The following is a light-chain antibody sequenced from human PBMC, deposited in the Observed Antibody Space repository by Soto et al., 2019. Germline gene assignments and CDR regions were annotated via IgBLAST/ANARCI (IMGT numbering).Light chain of an antibody. Sequence: EIVMTQSPATLSVSPGERATLSCRASQSVSSNLAWYQQKPGQAPRLLIYGASTRATGIPARFSASGSGTEFTFTVSSLQSEDFAVYYCLQYNNWVPTFGQGTKVDIK. V-gene: IGKV3-15*01. CDR2: GAS. CDR1: QSVSSN. CDR3: LQYNNWVPT. J-gene: IGKJ1*01.